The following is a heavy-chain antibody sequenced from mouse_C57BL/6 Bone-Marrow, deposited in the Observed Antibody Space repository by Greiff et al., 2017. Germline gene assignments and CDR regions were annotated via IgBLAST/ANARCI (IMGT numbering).Heavy chain of an antibody. CDR2: INPSSGYP. CDR3: ARTDYGNWGFAY. CDR1: GYTFTSYW. J-gene: IGHJ3*01. D-gene: IGHD2-1*01. V-gene: IGHV1-7*01. Sequence: VQVVESGAELAKPGASVKLSCKASGYTFTSYWMHWVKQRPGQGLEWIGYINPSSGYPKYNQKFKDKATLTADKSSITASMQLSSLTYEDSAFYYCARTDYGNWGFAYWGQGTLVTVSA.